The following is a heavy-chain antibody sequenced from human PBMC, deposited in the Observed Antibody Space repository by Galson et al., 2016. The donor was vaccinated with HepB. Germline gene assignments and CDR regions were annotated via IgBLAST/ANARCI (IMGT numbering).Heavy chain of an antibody. D-gene: IGHD6-19*01. CDR1: GDSISSSSHY. CDR2: IYYRGTT. Sequence: SETLSLTCTVSGDSISSSSHYWAWIRQPPGKGLEWIGNIYYRGTTYYTPSLTSRVTISVDTSKNQFYLSLSSVTAADTAVYYCARHPRGPRLVDSWGQGTLVTVSS. V-gene: IGHV4-39*01. J-gene: IGHJ4*02. CDR3: ARHPRGPRLVDS.